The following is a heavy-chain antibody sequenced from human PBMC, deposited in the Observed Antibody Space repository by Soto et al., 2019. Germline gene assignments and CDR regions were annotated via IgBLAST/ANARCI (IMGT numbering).Heavy chain of an antibody. J-gene: IGHJ5*02. D-gene: IGHD5-12*01. CDR2: IIPIFGTA. CDR1: GGTFSSYA. CDR3: ARGEVEMATITERWFDP. V-gene: IGHV1-69*13. Sequence: GASVKVSCKASGGTFSSYAISWVRQAPGQGLEWMGGIIPIFGTANYAQKFQGRVTITADESTSTAYMELSSLRSEDTAVYYCARGEVEMATITERWFDPWGQGTLVTVSS.